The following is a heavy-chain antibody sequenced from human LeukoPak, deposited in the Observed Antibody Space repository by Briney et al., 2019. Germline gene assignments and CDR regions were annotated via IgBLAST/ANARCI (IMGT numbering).Heavy chain of an antibody. J-gene: IGHJ4*02. D-gene: IGHD3-22*01. CDR3: ARDPTDSLLIDY. CDR1: GFTFSNYD. CDR2: ISSSGSTI. Sequence: GGSLRLSCATSGFTFSNYDMSWVRQAPGKGPEWISYISSSGSTIYHADSVKGRFTISRNDAKKSLYLQMNSLRAEDTAVYYCARDPTDSLLIDYWGQGTLVTVSS. V-gene: IGHV3-11*04.